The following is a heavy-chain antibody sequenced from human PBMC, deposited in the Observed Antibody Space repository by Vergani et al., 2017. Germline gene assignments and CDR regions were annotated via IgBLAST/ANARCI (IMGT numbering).Heavy chain of an antibody. CDR2: IYYSGST. CDR1: GGSISSYY. Sequence: QVQLQESGPGLVKPSETLSLTCTVSGGSISSYYWSWIRQPPGKGLEWIGYIYYSGSTNYNPSLKGRVTISVDTSKNQFSLKLSSVTAADTAVYYCARVVDRXYYGSGRRYWYFDLWGRGTLVTVSS. D-gene: IGHD3-10*01. V-gene: IGHV4-59*01. J-gene: IGHJ2*01. CDR3: ARVVDRXYYGSGRRYWYFDL.